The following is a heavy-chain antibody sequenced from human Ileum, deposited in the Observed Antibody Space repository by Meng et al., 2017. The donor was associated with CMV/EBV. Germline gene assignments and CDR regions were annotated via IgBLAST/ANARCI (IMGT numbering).Heavy chain of an antibody. CDR3: ARDARMDV. CDR2: ISYDESNK. CDR1: GFTFNTYA. J-gene: IGHJ6*02. Sequence: GGSLRLSCAASGFTFNTYAMHWVRQAPGKGLEWVAVISYDESNKYYADSVKGRFTISRDNSKNTLYLQMNSLRAEDTAVYYCARDARMDVWGQGTTVTVSS. V-gene: IGHV3-30-3*01.